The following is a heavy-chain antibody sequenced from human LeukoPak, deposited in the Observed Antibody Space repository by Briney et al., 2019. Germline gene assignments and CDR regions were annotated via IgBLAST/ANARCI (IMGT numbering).Heavy chain of an antibody. CDR1: GGSISGYY. V-gene: IGHV4-59*08. Sequence: SETLSLTCTVSGGSISGYYCSWVRQPPGKEIEWMGYVYSSGNTNYNPSLKSRVTLSVDTSKNQFSLKLVSVTAADTAVYYCARHPPSSAGAYDIWGQGTMVTVSS. CDR2: VYSSGNT. D-gene: IGHD3-10*01. J-gene: IGHJ3*02. CDR3: ARHPPSSAGAYDI.